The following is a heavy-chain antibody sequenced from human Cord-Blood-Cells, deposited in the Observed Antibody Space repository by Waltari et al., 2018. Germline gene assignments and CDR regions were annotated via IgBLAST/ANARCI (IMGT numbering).Heavy chain of an antibody. V-gene: IGHV4-39*01. CDR1: GGSISSSSYY. CDR2: IYYSGST. D-gene: IGHD3-22*01. J-gene: IGHJ4*02. Sequence: QLQLQESGPGLVKPSETLSPTCTVSGGSISSSSYYWGWIRQPPGKGLEWIGSIYYSGSTYYNPPLRSRVTISVDTSKNQFSLKLSSVTAADTAVYYCARALLLHSSGYDFDYWGQGTLVTVSS. CDR3: ARALLLHSSGYDFDY.